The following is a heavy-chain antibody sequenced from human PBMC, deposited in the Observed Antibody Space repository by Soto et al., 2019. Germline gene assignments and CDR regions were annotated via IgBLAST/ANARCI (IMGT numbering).Heavy chain of an antibody. CDR2: INHSGST. CDR3: ARGVKRNYAARPSNWFDP. Sequence: SETLSLTCAVYGGSFSGYYWSWIRQPPGKGLEWIGEINHSGSTNYNPSLKSRVTISVDTSKNQFSLKLSSVTAADTAVFYCARGVKRNYAARPSNWFDPWGQGTLVTVSS. V-gene: IGHV4-34*01. CDR1: GGSFSGYY. D-gene: IGHD1-7*01. J-gene: IGHJ5*02.